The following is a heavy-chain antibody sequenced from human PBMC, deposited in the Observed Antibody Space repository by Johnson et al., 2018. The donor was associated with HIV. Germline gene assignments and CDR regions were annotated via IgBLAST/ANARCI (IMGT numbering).Heavy chain of an antibody. CDR3: AKETRDSGSAFDI. Sequence: VQVVESGGGVVQPGRSLRLSCAASGFTFSSYGMHWVRQAPGKGLEWVAFISYDGSNKYYADSVKGRFTISRDNSRNTLYLQMNSLRAEDTTVYYCAKETRDSGSAFDIWGQGTMVTVSS. J-gene: IGHJ3*02. CDR1: GFTFSSYG. D-gene: IGHD1-26*01. CDR2: ISYDGSNK. V-gene: IGHV3-30*19.